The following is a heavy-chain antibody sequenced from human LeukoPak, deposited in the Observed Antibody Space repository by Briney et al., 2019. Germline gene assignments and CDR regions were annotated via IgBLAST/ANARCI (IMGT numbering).Heavy chain of an antibody. D-gene: IGHD2-21*01. CDR2: ISYDGSNK. J-gene: IGHJ3*02. Sequence: AGGSLSPSCAASGFSSSSYWMSWVRQAPGKGLEWVAVISYDGSNKYYADSVKGRFTISRDNSKNTLYLQMNSLRGEDRAGYDCGRDCGGGCLQVNVAFVIPGQGTMVTVSS. CDR3: GRDCGGGCLQVNVAFVI. V-gene: IGHV3-30*19. CDR1: GFSSSSYW.